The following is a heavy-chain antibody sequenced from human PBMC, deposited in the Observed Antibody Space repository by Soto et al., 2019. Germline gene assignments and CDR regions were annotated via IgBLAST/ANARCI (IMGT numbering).Heavy chain of an antibody. V-gene: IGHV4-38-2*01. J-gene: IGHJ4*02. D-gene: IGHD3-3*01. CDR3: ARKNDFWSGYYFHY. CDR2: IYHSGST. Sequence: PXETLSVTCAVSGYSISSGYYWGWIRQPPGKGLEWIGRIYHSGSTYYNPSLKSRVTISVDTSKNQLSLKLSSVTAADTAVYYCARKNDFWSGYYFHYWGQGTLVTVSS. CDR1: GYSISSGYY.